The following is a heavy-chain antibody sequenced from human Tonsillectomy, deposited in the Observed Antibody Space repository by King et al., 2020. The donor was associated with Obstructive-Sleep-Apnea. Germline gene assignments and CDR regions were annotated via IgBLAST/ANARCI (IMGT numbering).Heavy chain of an antibody. Sequence: PLQESGPGLVKPSETLSLTCTVSGGSISSSSYYWGWIRQPPGKGLEWIGSIYYSGSTYYNPSLKSRVTISVDTSKNQFSLKLSSVTAADTAVYYCARGGGFYYDSSGFVFWGQGTMVTVSS. CDR2: IYYSGST. V-gene: IGHV4-39*07. D-gene: IGHD3-22*01. CDR3: ARGGGFYYDSSGFVF. CDR1: GGSISSSSYY. J-gene: IGHJ3*01.